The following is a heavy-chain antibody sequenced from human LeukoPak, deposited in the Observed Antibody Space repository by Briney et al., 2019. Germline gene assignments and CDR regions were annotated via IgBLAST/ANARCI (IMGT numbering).Heavy chain of an antibody. V-gene: IGHV4-39*02. CDR1: GGSISSYY. Sequence: SETLSLTCTVSGGSISSYYWGWIRQPPGKGLEWIGSIYYSGSTYYNPSLKSRVSISIDTFNNRFSLKLTSLSAADTAVYYCARIVGAADGLLAYCGGGCGSYWGQGTLVTVSS. CDR2: IYYSGST. D-gene: IGHD2-21*02. CDR3: ARIVGAADGLLAYCGGGCGSY. J-gene: IGHJ4*02.